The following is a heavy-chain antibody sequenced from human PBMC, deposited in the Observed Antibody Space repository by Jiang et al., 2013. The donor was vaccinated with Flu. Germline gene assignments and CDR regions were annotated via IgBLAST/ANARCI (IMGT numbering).Heavy chain of an antibody. CDR2: FFYSGST. CDR3: ARHGGVVTGNDAFDI. Sequence: GSGLVKPSETLSLTCTVSGGSISSYYWSWIRQPPGKGLEWIASFFYSGSTNYNPSLKSRVTISVDTSKNQFSLRLSSVTAADTAVYYCARHGGVVTGNDAFDIWGQGTMVTVSS. J-gene: IGHJ3*02. CDR1: GGSISSYY. V-gene: IGHV4-59*08. D-gene: IGHD2-21*02.